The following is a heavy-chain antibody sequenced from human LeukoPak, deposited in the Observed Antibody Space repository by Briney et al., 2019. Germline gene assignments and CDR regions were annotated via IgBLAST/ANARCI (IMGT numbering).Heavy chain of an antibody. J-gene: IGHJ4*02. V-gene: IGHV3-74*01. CDR2: INSDGSST. CDR1: GFTFSSYW. D-gene: IGHD5-12*01. CDR3: AKDNPSGRSYDYDYYFDY. Sequence: GGSLRLSCAASGFTFSSYWMHWVRQAPGKGLVWVSRINSDGSSTSYADSVKGRFTISRDNSKNTLYLQMNSLRAEDTAVYYCAKDNPSGRSYDYDYYFDYWGQGTLVTVSS.